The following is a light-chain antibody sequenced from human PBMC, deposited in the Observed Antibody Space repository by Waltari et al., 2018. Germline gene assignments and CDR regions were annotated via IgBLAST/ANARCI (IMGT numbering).Light chain of an antibody. J-gene: IGLJ3*02. CDR3: CSYAGNTVWV. CDR2: EGT. CDR1: TSTFGSYAL. V-gene: IGLV2-23*01. Sequence: QSALTQPASVSGSPGQSITISCTGTTSTFGSYALVSWYQQHPDKAPKLMVYEGTQRPPGISTRFSGAKSGNTASLTISGLQAEDEADYYCCSYAGNTVWVFGGGTKLTVL.